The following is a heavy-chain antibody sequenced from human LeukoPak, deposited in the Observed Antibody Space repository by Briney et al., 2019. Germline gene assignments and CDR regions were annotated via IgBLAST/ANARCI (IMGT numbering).Heavy chain of an antibody. V-gene: IGHV5-51*01. CDR3: ARHRSGYSNSPSGIDP. CDR2: IYPGDSNT. CDR1: GYSFTTYW. J-gene: IGHJ5*02. Sequence: GESLKISCTASGYSFTTYWIGWVRQMPGKGLEWIGIIYPGDSNTCYSPSLQGQVTISADKSITTAYLQWTSLKASDTDVYYCARHRSGYSNSPSGIDPWGKGTLVTVSS. D-gene: IGHD6-13*01.